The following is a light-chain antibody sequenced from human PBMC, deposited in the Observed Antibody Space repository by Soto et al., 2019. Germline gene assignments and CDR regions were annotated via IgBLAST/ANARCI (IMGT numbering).Light chain of an antibody. CDR2: GAS. V-gene: IGKV3-20*01. J-gene: IGKJ3*01. CDR3: QQYGNSPSLT. CDR1: QSVKRSS. Sequence: EIVLTQSPGTLSLSPGERATHSCRASQSVKRSSLAWYQQKPGQAPRPLIYGASSRATGIPDRFSGSGSGTDFTLTISRLEPEDFAVYHCQQYGNSPSLTFGPGTTVEIK.